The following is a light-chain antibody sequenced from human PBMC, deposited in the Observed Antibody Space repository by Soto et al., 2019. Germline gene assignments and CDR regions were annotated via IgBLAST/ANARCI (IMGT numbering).Light chain of an antibody. V-gene: IGKV3-11*01. CDR1: QSVSSY. Sequence: DIVLTQSPATLSLSPGERATLSCRASQSVSSYLAWYQQKPGQAPRLLIYDASNRATGIPARFSGSGSGTDFTLPISSIEPEDVAVYYCLQRSNWSWTVRQGPKLDIK. J-gene: IGKJ1*01. CDR2: DAS. CDR3: LQRSNWSWT.